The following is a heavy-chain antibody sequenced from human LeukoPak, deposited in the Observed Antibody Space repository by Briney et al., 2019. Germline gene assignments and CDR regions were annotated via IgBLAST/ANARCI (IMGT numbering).Heavy chain of an antibody. V-gene: IGHV3-23*01. D-gene: IGHD2-2*01. CDR2: ISGSGGST. Sequence: GGSLRLSCAASGFTFSSYWMHWVRQAPGKGLVWVSPISGSGGSTYYADSVKGRFTISRDNTKNMLYLQMNSLRAEDTAVYYCAKESCSSTSCYYGSDYWGQGTLVTVSS. J-gene: IGHJ4*02. CDR1: GFTFSSYW. CDR3: AKESCSSTSCYYGSDY.